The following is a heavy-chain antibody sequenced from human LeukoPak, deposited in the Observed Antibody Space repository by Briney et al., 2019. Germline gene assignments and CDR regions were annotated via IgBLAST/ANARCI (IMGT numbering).Heavy chain of an antibody. D-gene: IGHD1-26*01. V-gene: IGHV1-2*02. CDR3: ARESVRATTNNWFDP. Sequence: ASVKVSCKASGYTFTGYYMHWVRQAPGQGLEWMGWINPNSGGTNYAQKFQGRVTMTRDTSISTAYMELSRLRSDDTAVYYCARESVRATTNNWFDPWGQGTLVTVSS. CDR1: GYTFTGYY. CDR2: INPNSGGT. J-gene: IGHJ5*02.